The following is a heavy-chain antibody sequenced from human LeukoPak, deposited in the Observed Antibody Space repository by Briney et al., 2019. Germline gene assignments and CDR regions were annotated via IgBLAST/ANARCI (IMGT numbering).Heavy chain of an antibody. CDR3: ARDLYQLLSIGFDP. V-gene: IGHV3-7*01. J-gene: IGHJ5*02. CDR2: IKQDGSEK. Sequence: PGGSLRLSCTASGFTFSTAWMSWVRQAPGKGLEWVANIKQDGSEKYYVDSVKGRFTISRDNAKNSLYLQMNSLRAEDTAVYYCARDLYQLLSIGFDPWGQGTLVTVSS. D-gene: IGHD2-2*01. CDR1: GFTFSTAW.